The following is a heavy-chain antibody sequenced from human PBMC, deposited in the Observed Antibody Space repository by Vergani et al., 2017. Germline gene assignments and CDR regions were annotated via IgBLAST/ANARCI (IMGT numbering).Heavy chain of an antibody. V-gene: IGHV3-9*01. D-gene: IGHD2-2*01. CDR3: AKDIGYCSSTSCPGQYFQH. J-gene: IGHJ1*01. CDR1: GFTFDDYA. Sequence: EVQLVESGGGLVQPGRSLRLSCAASGFTFDDYAMHWVRQAPGKGLEWVSGISWNSGSIGYVDSVKGRFTISRDNAKNSLYLQMNSLRAEDTALYYCAKDIGYCSSTSCPGQYFQHWGQGTLVTVSS. CDR2: ISWNSGSI.